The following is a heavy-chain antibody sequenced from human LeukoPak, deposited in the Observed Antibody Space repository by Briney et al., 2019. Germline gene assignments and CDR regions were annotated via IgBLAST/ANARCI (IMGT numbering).Heavy chain of an antibody. V-gene: IGHV3-48*03. D-gene: IGHD1-1*01. J-gene: IGHJ4*02. CDR3: ARKLTGTTYFDF. CDR2: IHSGGNSI. Sequence: GGSLRLSCVASGFTFSRYDMNWVRLAPGKGLEWVSYIHSGGNSIYYADSVKGRFTISRDFAKNSLYLQMNSLRAEDTAVYYCARKLTGTTYFDFWGQGTLVTVSS. CDR1: GFTFSRYD.